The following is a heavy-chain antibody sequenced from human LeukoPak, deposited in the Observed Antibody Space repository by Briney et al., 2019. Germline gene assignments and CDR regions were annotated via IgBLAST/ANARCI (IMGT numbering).Heavy chain of an antibody. J-gene: IGHJ4*02. D-gene: IGHD5-18*01. CDR1: GGSISSNNW. V-gene: IGHV4-4*02. CDR3: ARGYSYGFPLDF. CDR2: IYHSGST. Sequence: PSETLSLTCAVSGGSISSNNWWSWVRQPPGKGLEWIGEIYHSGSTNYNPSLKSRVTISVDKSKNLFSLKLSSVTAADSAVCYCARGYSYGFPLDFWGQGTLVTVLS.